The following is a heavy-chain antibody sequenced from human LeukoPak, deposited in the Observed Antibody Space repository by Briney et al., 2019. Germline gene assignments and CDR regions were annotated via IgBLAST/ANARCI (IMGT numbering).Heavy chain of an antibody. Sequence: GGSLRLSCAASGFTFDDYAMHWVRQAPGKVLEWVSVIYSGGSTYYADSVKGRVTISRDNSKNTLYLQMNSLRAEDTAVYYCARDRRYYDSSGYYQLFDYWGQGTLVTVSS. D-gene: IGHD3-22*01. CDR2: IYSGGST. J-gene: IGHJ4*02. CDR3: ARDRRYYDSSGYYQLFDY. CDR1: GFTFDDYA. V-gene: IGHV3-66*02.